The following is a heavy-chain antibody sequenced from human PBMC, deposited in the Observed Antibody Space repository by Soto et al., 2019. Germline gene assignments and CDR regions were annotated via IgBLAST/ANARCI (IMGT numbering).Heavy chain of an antibody. CDR2: IYSDGST. J-gene: IGHJ3*02. Sequence: EVQLVETGGGLIQPGGSLRLSCAASGFTVSSNYMSWVRQAPGKGLEWVSVIYSDGSTYYAGSVKGRLTISRDKSKNTLYLKMNSLRAEDTAVYYCARTLLIGSFDIWGQGTLVTVSS. CDR3: ARTLLIGSFDI. V-gene: IGHV3-53*02. CDR1: GFTVSSNY. D-gene: IGHD2-8*01.